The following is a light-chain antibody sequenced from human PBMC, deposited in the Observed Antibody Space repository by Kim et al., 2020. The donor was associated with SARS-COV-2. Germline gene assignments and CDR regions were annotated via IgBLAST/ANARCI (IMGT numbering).Light chain of an antibody. CDR2: DKN. V-gene: IGLV3-19*01. J-gene: IGLJ3*02. CDR1: NLRSCY. CDR3: STRGGSGSHWV. Sequence: ALGRPVGSTTREGNLRSCYEGRYQQQPGGAPVLVVYDKNNQPPGITDRCSGASSGNTASLTITGAQAEDEADYYCSTRGGSGSHWVFGGGTQLTVL.